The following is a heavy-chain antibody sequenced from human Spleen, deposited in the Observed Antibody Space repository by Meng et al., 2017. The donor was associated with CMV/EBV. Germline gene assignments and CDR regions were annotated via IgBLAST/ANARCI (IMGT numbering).Heavy chain of an antibody. Sequence: SGGTCSSYAISWVRQAPGQGLELMGGIIPILGIANYAPNFQGRVTITADKSTNTAYMELTSLTSEDTAVYFCARDGGRVATSWWFDPWGQGTLVTVSS. D-gene: IGHD5-12*01. V-gene: IGHV1-69*10. CDR2: IIPILGIA. CDR3: ARDGGRVATSWWFDP. J-gene: IGHJ5*02. CDR1: GGTCSSYA.